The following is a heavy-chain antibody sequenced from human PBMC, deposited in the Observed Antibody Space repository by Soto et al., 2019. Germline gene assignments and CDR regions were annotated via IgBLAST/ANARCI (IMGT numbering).Heavy chain of an antibody. V-gene: IGHV4-31*03. D-gene: IGHD6-13*01. CDR1: GGSISSGGYY. CDR2: IYYSGST. J-gene: IGHJ6*02. CDR3: ARVSIAAPYYYYYGMDV. Sequence: PSETLSLTCTVSGGSISSGGYYWSWIRQHPGKGLEWIGYIYYSGSTYYNPSLKSRVTISVDTSKNQFSLKLSSVTAADTAVYYCARVSIAAPYYYYYGMDVWGQGTTVTVS.